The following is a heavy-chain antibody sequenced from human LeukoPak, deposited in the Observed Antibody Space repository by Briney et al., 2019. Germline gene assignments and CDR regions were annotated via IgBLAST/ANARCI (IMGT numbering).Heavy chain of an antibody. CDR2: VDSSGNA. CDR1: GGSISTSGYY. D-gene: IGHD2-2*01. CDR3: ARHDRYCSSTSCYRGGPFDY. Sequence: SETLSLTCTVSGGSISTSGYYWGWIRQPPGKGLEYFASVDSSGNAYYNPSLKSRVTISVDTSKNQFSLKLSSVTAADTAVYYSARHDRYCSSTSCYRGGPFDYWGQGTLVTVSS. V-gene: IGHV4-39*01. J-gene: IGHJ4*02.